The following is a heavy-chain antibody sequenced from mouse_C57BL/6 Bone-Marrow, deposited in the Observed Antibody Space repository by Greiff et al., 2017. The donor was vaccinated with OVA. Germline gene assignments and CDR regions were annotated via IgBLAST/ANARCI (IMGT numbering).Heavy chain of an antibody. D-gene: IGHD2-3*01. CDR2: IYPGGGYT. Sequence: VQVVESGAELVRPGPSVKMSCKASGYTFTNYWIGWAKQRPGHGLEWIGDIYPGGGYTNYNEKFKGKATLTADKSSSTAYMQFSSLTSEDSAIYYCARSRDGYYWYFDVWGTGTTVTVSS. CDR3: ARSRDGYYWYFDV. V-gene: IGHV1-63*01. J-gene: IGHJ1*03. CDR1: GYTFTNYW.